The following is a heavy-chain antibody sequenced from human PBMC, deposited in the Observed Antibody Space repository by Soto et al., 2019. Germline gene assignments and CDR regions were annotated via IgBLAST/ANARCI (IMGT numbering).Heavy chain of an antibody. CDR3: ARHMPSRATWVPIDY. CDR1: GGSISNSGSY. V-gene: IGHV4-39*01. Sequence: SETLSLTCTVSGGSISNSGSYWGWIRQPPGKGLEWIGNVYHSGSTFYNPSLKSRVTISVDTSKKQFSLKLSSVAAADTAVYYCARHMPSRATWVPIDYWGQGTLVTVSS. CDR2: VYHSGST. J-gene: IGHJ4*02. D-gene: IGHD2-2*01.